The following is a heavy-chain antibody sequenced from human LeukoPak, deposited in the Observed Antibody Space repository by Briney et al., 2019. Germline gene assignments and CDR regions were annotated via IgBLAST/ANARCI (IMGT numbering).Heavy chain of an antibody. Sequence: GEWLQISCKGSGYSFTSYWIGWVRPVPGKGREWMGIIYPGDSDTRYSTSFQGQVTISADKSISTAYLQWSSLKASDTAMYYCARWDPQGASSTVHFDYWGQGTLVTVSS. CDR3: ARWDPQGASSTVHFDY. J-gene: IGHJ4*02. D-gene: IGHD2-2*01. CDR1: GYSFTSYW. CDR2: IYPGDSDT. V-gene: IGHV5-51*01.